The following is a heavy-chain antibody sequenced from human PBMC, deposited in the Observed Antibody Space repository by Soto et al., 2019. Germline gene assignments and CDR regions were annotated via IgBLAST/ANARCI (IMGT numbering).Heavy chain of an antibody. J-gene: IGHJ4*02. CDR1: GFTVSSNY. V-gene: IGHV3-66*01. CDR3: ARDHYYGSGSYSDY. Sequence: EVQLVESGGGLVQPGGSLRLSCAASGFTVSSNYMSWVRQAPGKGLEWVSVIYSGGSSYYADSVKGRFTISRDNSKNTLYLQRNSLRAEDTAVYYCARDHYYGSGSYSDYWGQGTLVTVSS. D-gene: IGHD3-10*01. CDR2: IYSGGSS.